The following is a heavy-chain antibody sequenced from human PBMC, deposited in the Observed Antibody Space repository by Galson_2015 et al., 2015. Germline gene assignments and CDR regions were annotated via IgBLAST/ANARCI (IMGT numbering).Heavy chain of an antibody. D-gene: IGHD2-21*01. CDR3: AREALIRAFDI. J-gene: IGHJ3*02. CDR2: INTNPGNP. V-gene: IGHV7-4-1*02. Sequence: GYINTNPGNPTYAQGFTGRFVFSLDTSVSTAYLQISSLKAEDTAVYYCAREALIRAFDIWGQGTMVTVSS.